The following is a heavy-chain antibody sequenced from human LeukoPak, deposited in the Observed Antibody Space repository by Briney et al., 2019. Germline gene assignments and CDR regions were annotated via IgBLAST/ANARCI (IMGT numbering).Heavy chain of an antibody. J-gene: IGHJ6*03. D-gene: IGHD6-6*01. V-gene: IGHV4-38-2*02. CDR2: ISHNGST. CDR1: YYSISSGYH. Sequence: SETLSLTCTVSYYSISSGYHWGWIRQPPGKGLEWIATISHNGSTYYNPSLKSRVTISVDTSRNQFSLGLTSVTAADTAVYYCARAPIAARHIYYNYYMDVWGKGTTVIVSS. CDR3: ARAPIAARHIYYNYYMDV.